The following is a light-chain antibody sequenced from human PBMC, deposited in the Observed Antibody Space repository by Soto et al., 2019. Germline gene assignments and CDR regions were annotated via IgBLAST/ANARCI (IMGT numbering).Light chain of an antibody. CDR1: SSNIGAEYD. CDR3: QSYDSSLTTFV. CDR2: GDN. J-gene: IGLJ1*01. Sequence: QSVLTQPPSVSGAPGQRVAISCTGSSSNIGAEYDVHWYQQLPGTAPKRLIYGDNNRPSEVPDRFSGSKSGTSASLAITGLQPEDEADYYCQSYDSSLTTFVFGTGTKLTVL. V-gene: IGLV1-40*01.